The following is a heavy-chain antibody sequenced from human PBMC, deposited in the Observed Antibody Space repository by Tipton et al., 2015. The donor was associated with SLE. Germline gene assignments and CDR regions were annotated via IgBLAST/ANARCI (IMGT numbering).Heavy chain of an antibody. J-gene: IGHJ4*02. V-gene: IGHV4-38-2*01. CDR1: GYSISSGYY. Sequence: TLSLTCAVSGYSISSGYYWGWIRQPPGKGLEWIGSIYHSGSTYYNPSLKSRLTISVDTSKNQLSLKLSSVTAADTAVYYCARLGYSSSWGDYWGQGTLVTVSS. D-gene: IGHD6-13*01. CDR2: IYHSGST. CDR3: ARLGYSSSWGDY.